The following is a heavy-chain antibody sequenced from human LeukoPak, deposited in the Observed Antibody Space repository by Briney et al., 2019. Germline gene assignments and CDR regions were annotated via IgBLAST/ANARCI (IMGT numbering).Heavy chain of an antibody. CDR2: IYTGSLS. CDR3: ARGGHDHAFDI. Sequence: GGSLRLSCAASGFTVSNSYMSWVRQAPGKGLEWVSVIYTGSLSYYTDSVKGRFTISRDNAKNTLYLQINSLRAEDTAVYYCARGGHDHAFDIWGQGTGVTVSS. D-gene: IGHD1-1*01. CDR1: GFTVSNSY. J-gene: IGHJ3*02. V-gene: IGHV3-53*01.